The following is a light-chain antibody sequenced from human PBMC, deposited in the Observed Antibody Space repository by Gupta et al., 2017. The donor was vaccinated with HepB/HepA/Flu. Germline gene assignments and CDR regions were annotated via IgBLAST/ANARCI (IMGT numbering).Light chain of an antibody. CDR1: QRITNNY. CDR2: GAS. V-gene: IGKV3-20*01. CDR3: HQDGSSPRT. J-gene: IGKJ1*01. Sequence: EIVLTQSPGTLSLSPGERATLSCRASQRITNNYLAWYQQNPGQPPRLLIYGASNRATGIPDRFTGSASGTDFTLTISRLDPEDFAVYYCHQDGSSPRTFGQGTKVTIK.